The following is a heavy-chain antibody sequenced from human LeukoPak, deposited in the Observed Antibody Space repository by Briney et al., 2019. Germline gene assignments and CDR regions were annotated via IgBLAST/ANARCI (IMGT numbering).Heavy chain of an antibody. CDR3: ARSGYSSGWYWAFDI. D-gene: IGHD6-19*01. Sequence: KPSETLSLTCAVYGGSFSGYYWSWIRHPPGKGLEWSGEITHSGSTNYNPSLKSRVTISVDTSKNQFSLKLSSVTAADTAVYYCARSGYSSGWYWAFDIWGQGTMVTVSS. CDR1: GGSFSGYY. J-gene: IGHJ3*02. CDR2: ITHSGST. V-gene: IGHV4-34*01.